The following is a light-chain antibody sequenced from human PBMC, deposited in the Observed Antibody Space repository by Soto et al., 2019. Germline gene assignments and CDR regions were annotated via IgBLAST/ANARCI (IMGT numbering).Light chain of an antibody. CDR1: QSVSSN. Sequence: EIVMTQSPATLSVSPGERATLSCRASQSVSSNLAWYQQKPGKDPKLLIYGASTRSTGIPARFSGSGSGTEFTHAISNLQSEDFAVYDCQQYNNWPPVTFGQGTRLEIK. CDR3: QQYNNWPPVT. CDR2: GAS. J-gene: IGKJ5*01. V-gene: IGKV3-15*01.